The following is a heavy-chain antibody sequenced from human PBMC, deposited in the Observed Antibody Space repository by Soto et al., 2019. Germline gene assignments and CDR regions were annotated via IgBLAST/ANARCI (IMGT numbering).Heavy chain of an antibody. CDR2: IYYSGST. V-gene: IGHV4-61*01. D-gene: IGHD5-18*01. J-gene: IGHJ4*02. CDR1: GGSVSSGSYY. Sequence: SETLSLTCTVSGGSVSSGSYYWSWIRQPPGKGLEWIGYIYYSGSTNYNPSLKSRVTISVDTSKNQFSLKLSSVTAADTAVYYRATGNVDTAMVTGLYFDYWGQGTLVTVSS. CDR3: ATGNVDTAMVTGLYFDY.